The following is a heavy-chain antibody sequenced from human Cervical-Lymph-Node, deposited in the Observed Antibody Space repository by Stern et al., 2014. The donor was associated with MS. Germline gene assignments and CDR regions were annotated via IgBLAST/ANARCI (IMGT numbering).Heavy chain of an antibody. CDR1: GFTFGDNV. J-gene: IGHJ6*02. Sequence: EVPLVESGGGLVQPGRSLRLSCTASGFTFGDNVVSWFRQAPGKGLEWVGLMKNRVYGGTTEYAATVKGRFTISRDDSKNIAYLQMNSLGTEDTAVYYCSRGIGSSWGDYFYGMDVWGQGTTVTVSS. CDR3: SRGIGSSWGDYFYGMDV. V-gene: IGHV3-49*03. D-gene: IGHD6-6*01. CDR2: MKNRVYGGTT.